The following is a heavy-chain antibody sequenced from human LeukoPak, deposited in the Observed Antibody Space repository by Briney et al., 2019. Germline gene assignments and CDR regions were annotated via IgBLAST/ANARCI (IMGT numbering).Heavy chain of an antibody. Sequence: AAVTVSFKSSAYAFTRYGISWVRQAPGQGLGWMGWISAYHGNINCAQKLQRSVTMTTDTPTSTAYIELRSLSSDDTAVYYCARERDYGFCDASGRGTLLTVSS. D-gene: IGHD4-17*01. J-gene: IGHJ5*02. CDR3: ARERDYGFCDA. CDR2: ISAYHGNI. CDR1: AYAFTRYG. V-gene: IGHV1-18*01.